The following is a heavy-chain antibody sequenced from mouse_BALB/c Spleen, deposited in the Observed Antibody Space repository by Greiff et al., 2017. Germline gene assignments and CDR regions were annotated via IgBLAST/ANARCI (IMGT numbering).Heavy chain of an antibody. CDR1: GYTFTSYW. Sequence: VQLQQSGTVLARPGASVKMSCKASGYTFTSYWMHWVKQRPGQGLEWIGAIYPGNSDTSYNQKFKGKATLTSDKSSSTAYMELSSLTSEDSAVYYCARGGDYDGAWFAYWGQGTLVTVSA. D-gene: IGHD2-4*01. CDR3: ARGGDYDGAWFAY. CDR2: IYPGNSDT. J-gene: IGHJ3*01. V-gene: IGHV1-5*01.